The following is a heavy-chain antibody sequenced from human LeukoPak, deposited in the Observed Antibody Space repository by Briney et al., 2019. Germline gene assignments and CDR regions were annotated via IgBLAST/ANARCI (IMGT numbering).Heavy chain of an antibody. CDR2: INSDGSST. J-gene: IGHJ4*02. Sequence: GGSLRLSCAASGFTFSSYWMHWVRQAPGKGLVWVSRINSDGSSTIYADSVKGRFTISRDNAKNTLYLQMNSLRAEDTAVYYCARAGYYGSGRYIDYWGQGTLVTVSS. V-gene: IGHV3-74*01. CDR3: ARAGYYGSGRYIDY. D-gene: IGHD3-10*01. CDR1: GFTFSSYW.